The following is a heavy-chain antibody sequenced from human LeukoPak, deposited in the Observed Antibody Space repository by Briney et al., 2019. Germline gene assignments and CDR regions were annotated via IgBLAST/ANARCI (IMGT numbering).Heavy chain of an antibody. CDR3: ARQPIYEAYFDF. D-gene: IGHD3-16*01. V-gene: IGHV3-7*01. CDR2: IKQDGSEK. J-gene: IGHJ4*02. CDR1: GFPFDRYW. Sequence: PGGSLRLSCVASGFPFDRYWMSWVRQAPGKGLEWVANIKQDGSEKNFVDSVKGRFTISRDNAENSLFLQTNSLRADDTAVYFCARQPIYEAYFDFWGQGTLVTVSS.